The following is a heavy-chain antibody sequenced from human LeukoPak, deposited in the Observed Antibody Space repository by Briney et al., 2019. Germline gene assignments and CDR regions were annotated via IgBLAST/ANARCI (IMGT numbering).Heavy chain of an antibody. D-gene: IGHD3-9*01. V-gene: IGHV1-2*02. CDR1: GYTFTGYY. Sequence: GASVKVSCKTSGYTFTGYYMHWVRQAPGQGLEWMGWINPNSGGTNYAQKFQGRVTMTRDTSISTAYMELSRLRSDDTAVCYCARSPDILTGENFDYWGQGTLVTVSS. CDR3: ARSPDILTGENFDY. J-gene: IGHJ4*02. CDR2: INPNSGGT.